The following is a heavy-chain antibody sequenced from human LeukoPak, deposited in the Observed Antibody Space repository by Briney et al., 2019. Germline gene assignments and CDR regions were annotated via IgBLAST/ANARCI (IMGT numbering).Heavy chain of an antibody. J-gene: IGHJ5*02. V-gene: IGHV4-61*02. D-gene: IGHD5-12*01. CDR1: GDSISSGDYY. CDR2: ISSSGST. CDR3: ARDGGGYRFYNWFDP. Sequence: SETLSLTCTVSGDSISSGDYYWSWIRQPAGKGLEWIGRISSSGSTNYNPSLKSRVTISVDTSKNQFSLKLSSVTAADTAVYYCARDGGGYRFYNWFDPWGQGTLVTVSS.